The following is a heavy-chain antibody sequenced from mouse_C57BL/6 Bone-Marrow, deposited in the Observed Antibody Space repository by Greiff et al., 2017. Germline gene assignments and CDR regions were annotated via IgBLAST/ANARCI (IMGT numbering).Heavy chain of an antibody. CDR1: GYTFTSYW. D-gene: IGHD1-1*01. CDR2: IHPNSGST. V-gene: IGHV1-64*01. Sequence: QVQLQQPGAELVKPGASVKLSCKASGYTFTSYWMPWVKQRPGQGLEWIGMIHPNSGSTNYNEKFKSKATLTVDKSSSTAYMQLSSLTSEDSAVYYCARSTTVVGRFAYWGQGTLVTVSA. CDR3: ARSTTVVGRFAY. J-gene: IGHJ3*01.